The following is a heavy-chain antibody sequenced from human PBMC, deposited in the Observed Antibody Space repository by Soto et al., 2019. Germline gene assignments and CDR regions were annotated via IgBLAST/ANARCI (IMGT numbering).Heavy chain of an antibody. D-gene: IGHD4-4*01. V-gene: IGHV4-4*02. CDR3: ASRDPVTSVGP. CDR1: GGSFTSNNW. CDR2: IYRTGST. Sequence: PSETLSLTCAVSGGSFTSNNWWTWVRQPPGQGLEWIGEIYRTGSTNYNPSLKSRVTISLDKSENQFSLKVTSLTAADTAVYYCASRDPVTSVGPWGQGTQVTVSS. J-gene: IGHJ5*02.